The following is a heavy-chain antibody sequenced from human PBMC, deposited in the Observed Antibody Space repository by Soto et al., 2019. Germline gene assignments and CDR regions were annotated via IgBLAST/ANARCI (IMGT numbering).Heavy chain of an antibody. CDR1: GYTFTSYY. J-gene: IGHJ6*02. V-gene: IGHV1-46*03. CDR3: AREDLLRYFDWLLSPAGPYYYYYGMDL. D-gene: IGHD3-9*01. Sequence: ASVKVSCKASGYTFTSYYMHWVRQAPGQGLEWMGIINPSGGSTSYAQKFQGRVTMTRDTSTSTVYMELSSLRSEDTAVYYCAREDLLRYFDWLLSPAGPYYYYYGMDLWGQGTTVTVSS. CDR2: INPSGGST.